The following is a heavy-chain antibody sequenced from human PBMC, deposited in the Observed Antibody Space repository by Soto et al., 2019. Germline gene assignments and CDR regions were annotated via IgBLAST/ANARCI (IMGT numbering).Heavy chain of an antibody. CDR1: GFTFSRYT. D-gene: IGHD2-15*01. CDR3: MRDPRYCSGGDCYP. CDR2: ISPDSYTI. V-gene: IGHV3-48*02. J-gene: IGHJ5*02. Sequence: QLVESGGDHVQPGGSLRLSCAASGFTFSRYTLNWVRQAPGKGLEWVAYISPDSYTIYYADSVKGRFTISRNDAQSSLYLQMDSLRDEDTAVYYCMRDPRYCSGGDCYPWGQGTLVTVSA.